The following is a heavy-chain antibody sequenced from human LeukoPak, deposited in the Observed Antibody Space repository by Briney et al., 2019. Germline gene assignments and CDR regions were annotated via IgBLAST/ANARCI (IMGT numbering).Heavy chain of an antibody. CDR3: ARLNSGWYVFDY. Sequence: PSETLSLTCAVSGYSISSGYYWGWIRQPPGKGLEWIGSIYHSGSTYYNPSLKGRVTISVDTSKNQFSLKLSSVTAADTAVYYCARLNSGWYVFDYWGQGTLVTVSS. D-gene: IGHD6-19*01. V-gene: IGHV4-38-2*01. J-gene: IGHJ4*02. CDR1: GYSISSGYY. CDR2: IYHSGST.